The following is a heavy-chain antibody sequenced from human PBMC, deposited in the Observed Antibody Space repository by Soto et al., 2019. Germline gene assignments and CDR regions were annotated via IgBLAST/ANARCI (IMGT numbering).Heavy chain of an antibody. Sequence: QIHLVQSGADVKKPGASVTISCQTSGYSFTEFGLHWERQAPGHRLEWLGWVNTGNGDTRYPQNLQGRITITRDTAATTAYMQLNSLRSEDTAVYYCAREYYDPLAGRDFDPWGQGTLITVSS. CDR1: GYSFTEFG. CDR3: AREYYDPLAGRDFDP. CDR2: VNTGNGDT. V-gene: IGHV1-3*04. J-gene: IGHJ5*02. D-gene: IGHD3-9*01.